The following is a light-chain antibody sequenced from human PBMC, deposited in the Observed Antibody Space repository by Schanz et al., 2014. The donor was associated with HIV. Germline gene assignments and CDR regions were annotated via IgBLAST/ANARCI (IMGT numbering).Light chain of an antibody. J-gene: IGLJ2*01. Sequence: QSALTQPRSVSGSPGQSVTISCTGTSSDVGGYNYPSRYQQHPGKAPKLMIYDVSKRPSGVPDRFSGSKSGNTASLTISGLQAEDEADYYCLSYAGNNNLIFGGGTKLTVL. CDR3: LSYAGNNNLI. CDR2: DVS. CDR1: SSDVGGYNY. V-gene: IGLV2-11*01.